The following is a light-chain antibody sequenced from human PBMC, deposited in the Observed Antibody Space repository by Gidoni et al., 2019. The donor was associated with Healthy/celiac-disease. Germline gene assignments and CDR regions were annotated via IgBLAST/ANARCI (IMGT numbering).Light chain of an antibody. J-gene: IGKJ2*01. CDR1: QSVSSSY. CDR2: GAS. Sequence: EIVLTQSPGTLSLYPGERATLSCRASQSVSSSYLAWFQQKPGQAPRLLIYGASSRATGIPDRFSGSGSGTDSTLTISRLEPEDFAVYFCQQYGSSQYTFGQGTTLEIK. V-gene: IGKV3-20*01. CDR3: QQYGSSQYT.